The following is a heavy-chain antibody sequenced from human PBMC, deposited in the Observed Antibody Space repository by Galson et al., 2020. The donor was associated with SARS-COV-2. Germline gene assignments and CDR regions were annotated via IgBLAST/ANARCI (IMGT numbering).Heavy chain of an antibody. CDR2: IYNSGTT. V-gene: IGHV4-38-2*01. J-gene: IGHJ4*02. CDR1: GYSLSSGYY. Sequence: SETLSLTCPVPGYSLSSGYYWGWIRQPPGKGLEFIGSIYNSGTTYYNPSLRSRVTISVDTSQHQFSLKLTSVTAADTAVDYCARILDYWGQGTLVTVSS. CDR3: ARILDY.